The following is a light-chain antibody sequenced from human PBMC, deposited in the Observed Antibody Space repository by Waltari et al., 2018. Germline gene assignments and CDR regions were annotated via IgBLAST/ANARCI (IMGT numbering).Light chain of an antibody. J-gene: IGLJ2*01. CDR2: EVT. CDR3: CSHAGSETYVV. Sequence: QSALTQPATVSGSPGQSITISCTGSGSDIGGSNLVSWYQQHPGKAPKLMNYEVTKRPSGVSIRVSGSKSGNTAALTVSGLQAEDEGDYFCCSHAGSETYVVFGGGTKLTVL. V-gene: IGLV2-23*02. CDR1: GSDIGGSNL.